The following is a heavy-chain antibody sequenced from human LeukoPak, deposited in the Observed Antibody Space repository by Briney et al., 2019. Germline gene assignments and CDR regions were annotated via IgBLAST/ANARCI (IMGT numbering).Heavy chain of an antibody. V-gene: IGHV4-59*12. CDR3: ARDSPYYYDSSGLPQDAFDI. CDR1: GGSISSYY. D-gene: IGHD3-22*01. CDR2: IYYTGST. Sequence: PSETLSLTCTVSGGSISSYYWSWIRQPPGKGLEWIGYIYYTGSTNYNPSLKSRVTISVDTSKNQFSLKLSSVTAADTAVYYCARDSPYYYDSSGLPQDAFDIWGQGTMVTVSS. J-gene: IGHJ3*02.